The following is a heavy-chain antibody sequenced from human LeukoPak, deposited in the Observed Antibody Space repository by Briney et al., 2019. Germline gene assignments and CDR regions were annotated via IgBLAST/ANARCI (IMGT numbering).Heavy chain of an antibody. V-gene: IGHV5-51*01. CDR3: ARQTFGRYSSTWSPTDY. CDR2: IYPGDSDT. D-gene: IGHD6-13*01. J-gene: IGHJ4*02. Sequence: GESLKISCKGSGYSFTTYWIGWVRQMPGKGLEWMGMIYPGDSDTRYSPSFQGQVTISADNSISTAYLQWSSLKASDTAMYYCARQTFGRYSSTWSPTDYWGQGTLVTVSS. CDR1: GYSFTTYW.